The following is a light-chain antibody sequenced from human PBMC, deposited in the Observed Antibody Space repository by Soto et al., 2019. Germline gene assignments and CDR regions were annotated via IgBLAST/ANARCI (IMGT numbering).Light chain of an antibody. V-gene: IGKV3-15*01. CDR2: GAS. CDR3: QQYNNWPPLT. Sequence: IVLTHSPGTLSLSPWYSSTHSISSSQTVSSNFLAWYQEKPGQGPRLLIYGASTRATGIPARFSGSGSGTEFTLTISSLQSEDFAVYYCQQYNNWPPLTFGQGTKVDI. J-gene: IGKJ1*01. CDR1: QTVSSN.